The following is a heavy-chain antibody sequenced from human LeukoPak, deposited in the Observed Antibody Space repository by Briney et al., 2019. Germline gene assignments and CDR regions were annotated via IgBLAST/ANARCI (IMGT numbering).Heavy chain of an antibody. J-gene: IGHJ6*03. D-gene: IGHD1-26*01. V-gene: IGHV1-24*01. CDR1: GYTFTGYY. CDR3: ATDPGGSYNMDV. Sequence: ASVKVSCKASGYTFTGYYMHWVRQAPGKGLEWMGGFDPEDGETIYAQKFQGRVTMTEDTSTDTAYMELSSLRSEDTAVYYCATDPGGSYNMDVWGKGTTVTVSS. CDR2: FDPEDGET.